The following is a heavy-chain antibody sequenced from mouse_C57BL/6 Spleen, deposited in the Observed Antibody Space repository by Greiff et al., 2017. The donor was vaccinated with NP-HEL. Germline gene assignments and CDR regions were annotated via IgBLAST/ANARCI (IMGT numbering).Heavy chain of an antibody. CDR2: VNPNYGTT. V-gene: IGHV1-39*01. Sequence: VQLKESGPELVKPGASVKISCKASGYSFTDYNMNWVKQSNGKSLGWIGVVNPNYGTTSYNQKFKGKATLTVDQSSSTAYMQLNSLTSEDSAVYYCARSGVSRYFDYWGQGTTLTVSS. CDR3: ARSGVSRYFDY. D-gene: IGHD6-2*01. J-gene: IGHJ2*01. CDR1: GYSFTDYN.